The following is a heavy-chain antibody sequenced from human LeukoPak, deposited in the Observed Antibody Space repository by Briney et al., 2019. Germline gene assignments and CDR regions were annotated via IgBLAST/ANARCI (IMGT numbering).Heavy chain of an antibody. CDR2: ISGSGGST. D-gene: IGHD1-26*01. V-gene: IGHV3-23*01. CDR1: GFTFSSYA. J-gene: IGHJ4*02. Sequence: GGSLRLSCAASGFTFSSYAMSWVRQAPGKGLEWVSAISGSGGSTYYADSVKGRFTISRDNSKNTLFLQMNSLRAEDTAIYYCAKGRSGSYAYDYGGQGTLVTVSS. CDR3: AKGRSGSYAYDY.